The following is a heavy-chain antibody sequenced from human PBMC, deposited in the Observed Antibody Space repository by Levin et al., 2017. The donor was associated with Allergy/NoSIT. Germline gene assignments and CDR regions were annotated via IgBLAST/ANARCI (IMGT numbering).Heavy chain of an antibody. Sequence: PSETLSLTCTVSGGSISSGDYFWSWIRQPPGKGLEWIGYIYYSGSTYYNPSLKSRFTISVDTSKNQFSLKLSSVTAADTAVYYCAALALGSSAGWYPSWYFDVWGRGTLVTVAS. CDR2: IYYSGST. J-gene: IGHJ2*01. CDR1: GGSISSGDYF. CDR3: AALALGSSAGWYPSWYFDV. V-gene: IGHV4-30-4*08. D-gene: IGHD6-19*01.